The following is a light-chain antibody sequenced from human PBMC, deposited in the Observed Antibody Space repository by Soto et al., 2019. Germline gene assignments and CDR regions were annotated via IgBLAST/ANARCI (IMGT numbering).Light chain of an antibody. CDR2: GAS. V-gene: IGKV3-15*01. Sequence: EIVMTQSPATLSVSPGERATLSCRASQSVSSNLAWYQQKPGQAPRLLIYGASTRDTGIPARFSGSGSGTEFTLTISSLQSEDFAVYYCQQCNNWPRTFGQGTKVEIK. J-gene: IGKJ1*01. CDR3: QQCNNWPRT. CDR1: QSVSSN.